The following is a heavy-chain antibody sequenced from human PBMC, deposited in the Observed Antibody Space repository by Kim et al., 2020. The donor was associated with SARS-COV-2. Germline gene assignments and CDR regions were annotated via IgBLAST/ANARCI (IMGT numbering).Heavy chain of an antibody. Sequence: GGSLRLSCAASGFTFSNYGIHWVRQAPGKGLEWVAVISYDGSNKYYVDSVKGRFTISRDNSKNTLYLQMNSLGAEDTAVYYCAKVWGGLSSTGGMDVWGQGTTVTVSS. CDR3: AKVWGGLSSTGGMDV. CDR2: ISYDGSNK. CDR1: GFTFSNYG. V-gene: IGHV3-30*18. D-gene: IGHD2-2*01. J-gene: IGHJ6*02.